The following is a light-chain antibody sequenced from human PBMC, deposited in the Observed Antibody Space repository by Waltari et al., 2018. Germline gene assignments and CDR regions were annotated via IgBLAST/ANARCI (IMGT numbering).Light chain of an antibody. Sequence: QSVLTQPPSVSGAPGQSVTLSCTGSSSNIGARYTGLWYQQVPGAAPKLLIYGNTNRPSGVPDRFSGSKSGTSASLAITGLQAEDEADYYCQSYDSSLSVLFGGGTKLTVL. CDR1: SSNIGARYT. CDR3: QSYDSSLSVL. J-gene: IGLJ2*01. CDR2: GNT. V-gene: IGLV1-40*01.